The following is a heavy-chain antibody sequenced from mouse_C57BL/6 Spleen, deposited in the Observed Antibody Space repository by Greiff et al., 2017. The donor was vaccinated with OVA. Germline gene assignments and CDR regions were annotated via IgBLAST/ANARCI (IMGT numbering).Heavy chain of an antibody. D-gene: IGHD2-4*01. Sequence: QVQLKQSGPELVKPGASVKISCKASGYAFSSSWMNWVKQRPGKGLEWIGRIYPGDGDTNYNGKFKGKATLTADKSSSTAYMQLSSLTSEDSAVYFCARPTYYDSAEGYFDYWGQGTTLTVSS. CDR2: IYPGDGDT. J-gene: IGHJ2*01. V-gene: IGHV1-82*01. CDR1: GYAFSSSW. CDR3: ARPTYYDSAEGYFDY.